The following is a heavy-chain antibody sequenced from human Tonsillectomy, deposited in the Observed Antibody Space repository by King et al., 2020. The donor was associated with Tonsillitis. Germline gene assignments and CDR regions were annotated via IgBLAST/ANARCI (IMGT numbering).Heavy chain of an antibody. V-gene: IGHV3-73*02. J-gene: IGHJ4*02. CDR3: TSLRYCDRSGCYDY. CDR2: IRTKLNNYAT. D-gene: IGHD2-2*01. Sequence: VQLVESGGGLIQPGGSLKLSCAASGFTFSHSAMHWVRQASGKGLEYIGRIRTKLNNYATSYTASVKGRFTISRDDSKNTAYLQMNSLKTEDTAVYYCTSLRYCDRSGCYDYWGLGTLVTVSS. CDR1: GFTFSHSA.